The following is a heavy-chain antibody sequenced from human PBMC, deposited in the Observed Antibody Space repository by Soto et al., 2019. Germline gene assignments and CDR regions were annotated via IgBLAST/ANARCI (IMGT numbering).Heavy chain of an antibody. D-gene: IGHD2-2*01. CDR1: GFTFDSYA. J-gene: IGHJ4*02. V-gene: IGHV3-23*01. CDR2: ISGSADGT. Sequence: EVKLLESGGGLAQPGGSLRLSCVGSGFTFDSYAISWVRQAPGERLQWIAAISGSADGTDYAHSVRGRFTISRDNAKKTVHLQMDSLRVEDTAVYFCAKVSRGIGVVPAALNWGQGTLVTVSS. CDR3: AKVSRGIGVVPAALN.